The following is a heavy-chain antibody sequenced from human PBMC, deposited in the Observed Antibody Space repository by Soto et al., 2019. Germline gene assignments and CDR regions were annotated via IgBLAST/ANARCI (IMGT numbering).Heavy chain of an antibody. V-gene: IGHV4-59*01. CDR3: ARVISCGSHDAFDI. J-gene: IGHJ3*02. D-gene: IGHD2-15*01. CDR1: GGSISSYY. CDR2: IYYSGST. Sequence: SETLSLTCTVSGGSISSYYWSWIRQPPGKGLEWIGYIYYSGSTNYNPSLKSRVTISVDTSKNQFSLKLSSVTAADTSVYYCARVISCGSHDAFDIWGQGTMVTVSS.